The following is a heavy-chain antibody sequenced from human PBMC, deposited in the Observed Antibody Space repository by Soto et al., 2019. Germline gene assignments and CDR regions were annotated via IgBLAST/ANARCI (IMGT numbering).Heavy chain of an antibody. CDR3: ARSYWAEGNDGIDI. J-gene: IGHJ3*02. CDR1: GYTFTSYG. Sequence: ASGKVSCKASGYTFTSYGISWVRQAPGQGLEWMGWISAYNGNTNYAQKLQGRVTMTTDKSTSTAYMELRSLRSDDTAVYYCARSYWAEGNDGIDIWGQGTMVNVSS. CDR2: ISAYNGNT. V-gene: IGHV1-18*01. D-gene: IGHD2-8*02.